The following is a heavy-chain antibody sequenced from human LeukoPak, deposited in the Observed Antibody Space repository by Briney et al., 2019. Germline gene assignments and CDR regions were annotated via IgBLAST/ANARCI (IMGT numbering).Heavy chain of an antibody. CDR2: FYNSGSS. Sequence: SETLSLTCTVSGGSISDYYRGWIRQPPGKGLEWIGYFYNSGSSTYNPSLKSRVTISVDTSKNQFTLKLSSVTAADTAVYYCARGRYGWLPFDYWGQGTLVTVSS. D-gene: IGHD3-16*01. V-gene: IGHV4-59*01. J-gene: IGHJ4*02. CDR1: GGSISDYY. CDR3: ARGRYGWLPFDY.